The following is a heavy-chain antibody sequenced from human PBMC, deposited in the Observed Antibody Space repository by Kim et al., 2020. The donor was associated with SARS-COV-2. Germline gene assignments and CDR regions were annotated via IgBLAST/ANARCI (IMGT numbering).Heavy chain of an antibody. CDR1: GFIYSDYY. V-gene: IGHV3-11*01. D-gene: IGHD5-18*01. J-gene: IGHJ3*01. CDR3: ARDSYRSGYYDAFDV. Sequence: GGSLRLSCAASGFIYSDYYMNWIRQAPGKGLEWVSSISNSGDTIDYADFVKGRFTISRDNAKKTLYLQMDSQGPEDTAVYYCARDSYRSGYYDAFDVWGQGTMVTVS. CDR2: ISNSGDTI.